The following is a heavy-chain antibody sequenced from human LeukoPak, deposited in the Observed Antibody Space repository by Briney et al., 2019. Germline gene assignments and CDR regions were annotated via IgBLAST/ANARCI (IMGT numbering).Heavy chain of an antibody. V-gene: IGHV3-9*01. CDR1: GFTFDDYA. CDR2: ISWNSGSI. CDR3: ARDSRSSYNWFDP. J-gene: IGHJ5*02. Sequence: GGSLRLSCAASGFTFDDYAMHWVRQAPGKGLEWVSGISWNSGSIGYADSVKGRFTISRDNAKNSLYLQMNSLRAEDTAVYYCARDSRSSYNWFDPWGQGTLVTVSS.